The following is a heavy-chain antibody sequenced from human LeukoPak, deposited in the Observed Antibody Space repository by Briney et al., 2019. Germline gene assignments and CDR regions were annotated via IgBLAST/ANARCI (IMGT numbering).Heavy chain of an antibody. D-gene: IGHD6-13*01. CDR3: ARDYSSSWYGNY. V-gene: IGHV3-30*04. Sequence: PGGSLRLSCAASGFTFSSYAMHWVRQAPGKGLEWVAVISYDGSNKYYADSVKGRFTISRDNSKNTLYLQMNSLRAEDTAAYYCARDYSSSWYGNYWGQGTLVTVSS. J-gene: IGHJ4*02. CDR1: GFTFSSYA. CDR2: ISYDGSNK.